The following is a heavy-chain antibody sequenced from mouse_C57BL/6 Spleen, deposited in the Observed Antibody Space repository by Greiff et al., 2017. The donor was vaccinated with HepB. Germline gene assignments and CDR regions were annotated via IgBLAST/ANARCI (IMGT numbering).Heavy chain of an antibody. CDR1: GFNIKDYY. CDR3: TPFITTLDAWFAY. CDR2: IDPEDGDT. V-gene: IGHV14-1*01. Sequence: EVHLVESGAELVRPGASVKLSCTASGFNIKDYYMHWVKQRPEQGLEWIGRIDPEDGDTEYAPKFQGTATMTADTSSNTAYLQLSSLTSEDTAVYYCTPFITTLDAWFAYWGQGTLVTVSA. D-gene: IGHD1-1*01. J-gene: IGHJ3*01.